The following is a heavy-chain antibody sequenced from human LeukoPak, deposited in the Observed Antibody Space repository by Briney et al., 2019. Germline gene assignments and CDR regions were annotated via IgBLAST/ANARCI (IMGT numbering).Heavy chain of an antibody. CDR1: GGTFSSYA. J-gene: IGHJ3*02. Sequence: ASVKVSCKASGGTFSSYAISWVRQAPGQGLEWMGGIIPIFGTANYAQKFQGRVTITADESTSTAYMELSSLRSEDTAVYYCARDGIAARRFGAFDIWGQGTTVTVSS. CDR3: ARDGIAARRFGAFDI. D-gene: IGHD6-6*01. CDR2: IIPIFGTA. V-gene: IGHV1-69*13.